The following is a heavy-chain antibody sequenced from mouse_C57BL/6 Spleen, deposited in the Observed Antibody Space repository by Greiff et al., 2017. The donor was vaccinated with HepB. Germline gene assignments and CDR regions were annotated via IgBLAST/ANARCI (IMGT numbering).Heavy chain of an antibody. D-gene: IGHD2-4*01. V-gene: IGHV5-17*01. J-gene: IGHJ3*01. CDR1: GFTFSDYG. CDR3: ARSAIYYDYDEGAAY. Sequence: EVMLVESGGGLVKPGGSLKLSCAASGFTFSDYGMHWVRQAPEKGLEWVAYISSGSSTIYYADTVKGRFTISRDNAKNTLFLQMTSLRSEDTAMYYCARSAIYYDYDEGAAYWGQGTLVTVSA. CDR2: ISSGSSTI.